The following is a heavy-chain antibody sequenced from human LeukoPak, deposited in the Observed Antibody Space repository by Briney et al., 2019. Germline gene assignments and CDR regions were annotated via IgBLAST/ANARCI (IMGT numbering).Heavy chain of an antibody. D-gene: IGHD3-16*02. CDR2: IYHSGST. V-gene: IGHV4-4*02. CDR3: ASTKIHVWGSYRYTGPFDY. J-gene: IGHJ4*02. CDR1: GGSISSSNW. Sequence: SETLSLTCAVSGGSISSSNWWSWVRQPPGKGLEWIGEIYHSGSTNYNPSLKSRVTISVDKSKNQFSLKLSSVTAADTAVYYCASTKIHVWGSYRYTGPFDYWGQGTLVTVSS.